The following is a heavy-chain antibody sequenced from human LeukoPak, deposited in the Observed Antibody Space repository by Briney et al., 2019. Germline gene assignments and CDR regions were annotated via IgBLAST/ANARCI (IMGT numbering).Heavy chain of an antibody. Sequence: ASVKVACKASGYTFTGYYMHWVRQAPGQGLKWMGWINPNSGGTNYAQKFQGRVTMTRDTSISTAYMELSRLRSDDTAVYYCARPSTCSGGSCTTLDYWGQGTLVTVSS. CDR1: GYTFTGYY. V-gene: IGHV1-2*02. CDR3: ARPSTCSGGSCTTLDY. D-gene: IGHD2-15*01. CDR2: INPNSGGT. J-gene: IGHJ4*02.